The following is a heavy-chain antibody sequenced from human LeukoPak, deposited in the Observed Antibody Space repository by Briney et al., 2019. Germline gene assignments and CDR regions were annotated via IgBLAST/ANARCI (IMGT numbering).Heavy chain of an antibody. CDR2: IYYSGST. J-gene: IGHJ4*02. CDR1: GGSISSYY. D-gene: IGHD2-8*02. V-gene: IGHV4-59*08. CDR3: ARGYWFYFDY. Sequence: SETLSLTCTVSGGSISSYYWSWIRQPPGKGLEWIGYIYYSGSTNYNPSLKSRVTISADTSKNQFSLKLYSVTSADTAVYYCARGYWFYFDYWGQGTLVTVSS.